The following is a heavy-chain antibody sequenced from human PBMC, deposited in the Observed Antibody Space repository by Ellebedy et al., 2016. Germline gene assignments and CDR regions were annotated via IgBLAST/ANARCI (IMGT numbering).Heavy chain of an antibody. J-gene: IGHJ6*02. Sequence: GGSLRLSCAPSGFTFSSYAMSWVRQAPGKGLEWVSVIYSGGSTYYADSVKGRLTISRDNSKNTLYLQMNSLRAEDTAVYYCAKSPTGPGYYKGMDVWGQGTTVTVSS. CDR1: GFTFSSYA. V-gene: IGHV3-66*01. CDR3: AKSPTGPGYYKGMDV. CDR2: IYSGGST.